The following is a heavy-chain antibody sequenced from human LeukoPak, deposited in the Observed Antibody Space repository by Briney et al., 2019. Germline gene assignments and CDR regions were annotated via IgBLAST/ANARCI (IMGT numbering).Heavy chain of an antibody. V-gene: IGHV4-39*07. Sequence: SETLSLTCTVSGGSISSSSYYWGWIRQPPGKGLEWIGSIYYSGSTYYNPSLKSRVTISVDTSKNQFSLKLSSVTAADTAVYYRARKRPYYHAFDIWGQGSMVTVSS. CDR1: GGSISSSSYY. CDR2: IYYSGST. D-gene: IGHD2-8*01. J-gene: IGHJ3*02. CDR3: ARKRPYYHAFDI.